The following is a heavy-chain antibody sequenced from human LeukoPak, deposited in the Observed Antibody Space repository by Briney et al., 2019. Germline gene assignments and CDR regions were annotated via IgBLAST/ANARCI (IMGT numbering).Heavy chain of an antibody. CDR3: AKDQTIFGVVQDQYFDY. J-gene: IGHJ4*02. CDR1: GFTFSSYA. CDR2: FSGSGGST. D-gene: IGHD3-3*01. Sequence: GGSLRLSCAASGFTFSSYAMSWVRQAPGKGLEWVSAFSGSGGSTYYADSVKGRFTISRDNSKNTLYLQMNSLRAEDTAVYYCAKDQTIFGVVQDQYFDYWGQGTLVTVSS. V-gene: IGHV3-23*01.